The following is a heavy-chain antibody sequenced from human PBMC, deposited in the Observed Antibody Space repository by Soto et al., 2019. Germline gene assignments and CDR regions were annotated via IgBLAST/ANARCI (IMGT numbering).Heavy chain of an antibody. V-gene: IGHV4-59*01. CDR1: GGSMSSYY. CDR2: ISYSGST. D-gene: IGHD2-15*01. Sequence: PSETLSLTCTVSGGSMSSYYWTWLRQSPGRGLEWIGYISYSGSTYYNPSLKSRVTISADTSKNHFSLRMNSMIAADTAVYYCARADPDASVGYWGPGTLVTVSS. J-gene: IGHJ4*02. CDR3: ARADPDASVGY.